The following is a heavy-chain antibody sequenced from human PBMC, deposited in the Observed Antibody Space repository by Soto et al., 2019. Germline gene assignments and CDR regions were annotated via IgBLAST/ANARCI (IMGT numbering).Heavy chain of an antibody. J-gene: IGHJ6*02. CDR1: GFTFSSYG. CDR3: AKGLGNAKEV. CDR2: LTASGLNT. D-gene: IGHD2-8*01. V-gene: IGHV3-NL1*01. Sequence: QVQLVESGGGVVQPGRSLKLSCVASGFTFSSYGMHWVRQAPGKGLEWVSGLTASGLNTYYTDSVKGRFTISRDNSRNTVYLQMSGLRVEDTAVFHCAKGLGNAKEVWGQGTTVTVSS.